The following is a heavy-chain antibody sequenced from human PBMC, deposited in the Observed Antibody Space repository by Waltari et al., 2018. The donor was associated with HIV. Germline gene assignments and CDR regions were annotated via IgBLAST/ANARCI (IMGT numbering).Heavy chain of an antibody. J-gene: IGHJ4*02. D-gene: IGHD2-21*02. Sequence: QLQLQESGPGLVKPSETLSLTCTVSGGSISSSSYYWGWIRQPPGKGLEWIGSIYYSGSTYYNPSLKSRVTISVDTSKNQFSLKLSSVTAADTAVYYCAREVGDCSDPNDYWGQGTLVTVSS. CDR1: GGSISSSSYY. CDR3: AREVGDCSDPNDY. V-gene: IGHV4-39*07. CDR2: IYYSGST.